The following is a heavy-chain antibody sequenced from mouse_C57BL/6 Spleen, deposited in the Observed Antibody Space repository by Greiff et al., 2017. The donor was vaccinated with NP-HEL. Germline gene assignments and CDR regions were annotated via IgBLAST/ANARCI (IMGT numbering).Heavy chain of an antibody. D-gene: IGHD3-3*01. CDR1: GFTFSSYA. J-gene: IGHJ2*01. CDR3: ARGGRVDY. V-gene: IGHV5-4*03. Sequence: EVNLVESGGGLVKPGGSLKLSCAASGFTFSSYAMSWVRQTPEKRLEWVATISDGGSYTYYPDNVKGRFTISRDNAKNNLYLQMSHLKSEDTAMYYCARGGRVDYWGQGTTLTVSS. CDR2: ISDGGSYT.